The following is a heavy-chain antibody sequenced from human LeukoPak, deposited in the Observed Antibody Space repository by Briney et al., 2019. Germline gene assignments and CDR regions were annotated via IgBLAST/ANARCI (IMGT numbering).Heavy chain of an antibody. CDR3: ARQTGRFDP. CDR2: IYYNGNT. CDR1: GASLNSHY. V-gene: IGHV4-59*11. J-gene: IGHJ5*02. Sequence: TPSETLSLTCTVSGASLNSHYWAWIRQPPGKGLEWIGYIYYNGNTNYNPSLKSRVTISVDTSKNQFSLRLISVTAADTAVYYCARQTGRFDPWGQGTLVTVSS.